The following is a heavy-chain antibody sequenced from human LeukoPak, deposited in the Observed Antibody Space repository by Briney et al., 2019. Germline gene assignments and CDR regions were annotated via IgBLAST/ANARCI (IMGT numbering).Heavy chain of an antibody. J-gene: IGHJ4*02. Sequence: PSETLSLTCTISGGSISSYYWSWIRQPPGKGLEWIGYIYYSGSTNYNPSLRSRVTISVDTSKNQFSLKLSSVTAADTAVYYCARVSGYDWESFYDYWGQGTLVTVSS. CDR1: GGSISSYY. CDR3: ARVSGYDWESFYDY. D-gene: IGHD5-12*01. V-gene: IGHV4-59*01. CDR2: IYYSGST.